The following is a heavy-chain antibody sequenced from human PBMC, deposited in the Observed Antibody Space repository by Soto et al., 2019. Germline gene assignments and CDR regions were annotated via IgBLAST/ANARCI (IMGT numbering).Heavy chain of an antibody. CDR3: ARIHMAAAAAC. Sequence: PGGSLRLACAASGFNFASYAMSWVRQAPEKGLEWVSAVSGSGTDTYYADPVKGRLTISRDNSKNTLYLQLNNLRDGDTAVYYCARIHMAAAAACWGRGTLVTVSS. D-gene: IGHD6-13*01. J-gene: IGHJ4*01. CDR1: GFNFASYA. CDR2: VSGSGTDT. V-gene: IGHV3-23*01.